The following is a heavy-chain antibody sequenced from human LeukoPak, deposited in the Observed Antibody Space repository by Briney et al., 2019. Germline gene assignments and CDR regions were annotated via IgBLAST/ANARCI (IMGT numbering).Heavy chain of an antibody. J-gene: IGHJ4*02. CDR3: AKGDRYYYELDY. Sequence: AGGSLRLSCAASGFTFSDYEMNWVRQAPGKGLEWVSAISGSGGSTYYADSVKGRFTISRDNSKNTLYLQMNSLRAEDTAVYYCAKGDRYYYELDYWGQGTLVTVSS. CDR2: ISGSGGST. CDR1: GFTFSDYE. D-gene: IGHD3-22*01. V-gene: IGHV3-23*01.